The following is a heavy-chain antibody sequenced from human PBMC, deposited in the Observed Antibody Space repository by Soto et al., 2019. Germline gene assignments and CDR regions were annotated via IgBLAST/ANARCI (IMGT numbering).Heavy chain of an antibody. V-gene: IGHV4-34*01. Sequence: PSETLSLTCAVYGGSFSGYYWSWIRQPPGKGLEWIGEINHSGSTNYNPSLKSRVTISVDTSKNQFSLKLSSVTAADTAVYYCASYSSSSDFDYWGQGTLGTVSS. J-gene: IGHJ4*02. CDR3: ASYSSSSDFDY. D-gene: IGHD6-6*01. CDR2: INHSGST. CDR1: GGSFSGYY.